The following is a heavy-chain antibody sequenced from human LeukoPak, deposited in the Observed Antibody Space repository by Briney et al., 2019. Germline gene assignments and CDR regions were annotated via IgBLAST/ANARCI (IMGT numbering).Heavy chain of an antibody. CDR3: ARDLFPN. CDR2: ISSSSSYI. Sequence: GGSLRLSCAASGFTFSNAWMSWVRQAPGKGLEWVSSISSSSSYIYYADSVKGRFTISRDNAKNSLYLQMNSLRAEDTAVYYCARDLFPNWGQGTLVTVSS. CDR1: GFTFSNAW. J-gene: IGHJ4*02. V-gene: IGHV3-21*01. D-gene: IGHD3-3*01.